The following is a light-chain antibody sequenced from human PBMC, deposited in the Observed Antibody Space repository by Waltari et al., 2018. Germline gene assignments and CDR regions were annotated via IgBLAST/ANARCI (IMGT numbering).Light chain of an antibody. J-gene: IGKJ5*01. CDR2: WAS. V-gene: IGKV4-1*01. CDR1: QRVLYSATNKNY. CDR3: QQYYSTPPIT. Sequence: DIVMTKSPDSLAVSLGERATINCQSSQRVLYSATNKNYLAWYQQKPGQPPKLLIYWASTRESGVPDRFSGSGSGANFTLTISSLQAEDVAVYYCQQYYSTPPITFGQGTRLEIK.